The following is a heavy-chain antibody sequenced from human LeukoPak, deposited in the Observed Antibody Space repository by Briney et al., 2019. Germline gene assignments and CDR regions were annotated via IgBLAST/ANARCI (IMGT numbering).Heavy chain of an antibody. CDR3: ARESSGYFY. CDR2: ISSGSSFI. Sequence: PGGSLRLSCAASGFTFSTYSMNWVRQAPGKWLEWVSSISSGSSFIYYADSVKGRFTISRDNAKNSLFLQTNSLRAEDTAVYYCARESSGYFYWGQGTLVTVSS. CDR1: GFTFSTYS. J-gene: IGHJ4*02. V-gene: IGHV3-21*01. D-gene: IGHD3-22*01.